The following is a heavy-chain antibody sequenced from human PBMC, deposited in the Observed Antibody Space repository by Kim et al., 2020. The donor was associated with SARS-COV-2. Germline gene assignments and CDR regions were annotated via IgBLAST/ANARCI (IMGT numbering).Heavy chain of an antibody. CDR1: GFTFSSYA. J-gene: IGHJ4*01. CDR3: AKDLHPITPEGYYFDY. Sequence: GGSLRLSCAASGFTFSSYAMHWVRQAPGKGLEWVAVISYDGSNKYYADSVKGRFTISRDNSKNTLYLQMNSLRAEDTAVYYCAKDLHPITPEGYYFDY. D-gene: IGHD2-15*01. CDR2: ISYDGSNK. V-gene: IGHV3-30*02.